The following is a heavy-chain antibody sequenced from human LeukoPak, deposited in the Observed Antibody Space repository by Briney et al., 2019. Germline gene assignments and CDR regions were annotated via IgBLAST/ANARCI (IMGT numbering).Heavy chain of an antibody. J-gene: IGHJ4*02. CDR2: IIPILGIA. D-gene: IGHD5-24*01. Sequence: ASVKLSCKASGGTFSSYAISWVRQAPGQGLEWMGRIIPILGIANYAQKFQGRVTITADKSTSTAYMELSSLRSEDTAVYYCARAARVEMARILDYWGQGTLVTVSS. V-gene: IGHV1-69*04. CDR1: GGTFSSYA. CDR3: ARAARVEMARILDY.